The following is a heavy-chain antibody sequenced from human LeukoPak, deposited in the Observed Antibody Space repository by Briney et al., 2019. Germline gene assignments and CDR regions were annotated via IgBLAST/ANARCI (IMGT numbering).Heavy chain of an antibody. V-gene: IGHV3-7*03. CDR1: GFTFSSYW. Sequence: GGSLRLSCAASGFTFSSYWMNWARQAPGKGLEWVASINHNGNVNYYVDSVKGRFTISRDNAKNSLYLQMSNLRAEDTAVYYCARGYYFDYWGQGTLVTVSS. J-gene: IGHJ4*02. CDR3: ARGYYFDY. CDR2: INHNGNVN.